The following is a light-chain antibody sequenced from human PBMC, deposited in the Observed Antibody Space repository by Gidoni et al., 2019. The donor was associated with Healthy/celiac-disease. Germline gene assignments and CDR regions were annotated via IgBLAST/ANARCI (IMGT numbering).Light chain of an antibody. V-gene: IGKV1-5*03. CDR3: QLYYTSSPYT. J-gene: IGKJ2*01. CDR2: TAS. Sequence: DIQMTQSPSSLSASVGDRVTITCRASQTISNWLAWYQQKPGKAPKLLIYTASYLESGVPSRFSGRGSGTEFTLTISSLQPDDFATYYCQLYYTSSPYTFGQGTKLEIK. CDR1: QTISNW.